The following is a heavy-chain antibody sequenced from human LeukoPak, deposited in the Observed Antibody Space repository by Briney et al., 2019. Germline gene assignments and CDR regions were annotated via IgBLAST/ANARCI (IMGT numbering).Heavy chain of an antibody. CDR2: IWYDGSNK. CDR1: GLTFSSYG. V-gene: IGHV3-33*01. D-gene: IGHD6-19*01. CDR3: ARASVYQYYFDY. J-gene: IGHJ4*02. Sequence: GGSLRLSCAASGLTFSSYGMHWVRQAPGKGLEWVAVIWYDGSNKYYADSVKGRFTISRDNSKNTLYLQMNSQRAEDTAVYYCARASVYQYYFDYWGQGTLVTVSS.